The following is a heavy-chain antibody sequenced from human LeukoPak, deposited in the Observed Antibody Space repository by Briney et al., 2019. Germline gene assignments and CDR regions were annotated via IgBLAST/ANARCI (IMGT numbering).Heavy chain of an antibody. J-gene: IGHJ5*02. CDR3: ARDVALTGTTRGGFDP. V-gene: IGHV3-33*01. Sequence: GGSLRLSCAASGFTFSSYVMHWVRQAPGKGLEWVAVIWYDGSNKYYADSVKGRFTISRDNSKNTLYLQMNSLRAEDTAVYYCARDVALTGTTRGGFDPWGQGTLVTVSS. D-gene: IGHD1-20*01. CDR1: GFTFSSYV. CDR2: IWYDGSNK.